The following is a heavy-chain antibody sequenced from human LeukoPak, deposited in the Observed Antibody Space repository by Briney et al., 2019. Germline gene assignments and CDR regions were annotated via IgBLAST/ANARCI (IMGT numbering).Heavy chain of an antibody. V-gene: IGHV4-59*08. Sequence: SETLSLTCTVSGGSISNYYWTWIRQPPGKGLEWIGYIYYSGSTNYNPSLSSRVTISLDTSKNQFSLMLRSLTAADTAVYYCARRYTASPGERFDYWGQGTLVTVSS. CDR1: GGSISNYY. D-gene: IGHD2-2*02. J-gene: IGHJ4*02. CDR3: ARRYTASPGERFDY. CDR2: IYYSGST.